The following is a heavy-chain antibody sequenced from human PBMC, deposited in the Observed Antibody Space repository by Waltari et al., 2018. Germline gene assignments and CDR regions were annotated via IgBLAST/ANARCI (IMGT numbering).Heavy chain of an antibody. J-gene: IGHJ4*02. Sequence: EVQLLASGGGQVSPGGSLRLSCGTSGFRFSTYAMTWVRQSTEKWRQGVSTISATADATYYAESVKGRFTVSRDQSKSTLYLQMNSLTFEDTAVYYCAKGGRDWGPHFDYWGQGIPVIVSS. CDR3: AKGGRDWGPHFDY. CDR2: ISATADAT. CDR1: GFRFSTYA. D-gene: IGHD7-27*01. V-gene: IGHV3-23*01.